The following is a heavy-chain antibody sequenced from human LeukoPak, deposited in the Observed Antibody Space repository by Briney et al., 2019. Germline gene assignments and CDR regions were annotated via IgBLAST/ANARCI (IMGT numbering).Heavy chain of an antibody. V-gene: IGHV3-48*01. CDR1: GFTFSRYS. Sequence: GGSLRLSCVASGFTFSRYSMNWVRQAPGKGLEWVSHISSSSSAIYYADSVKGRFTISRDNAKNSLFLQMNSLRAEDTAVYYCASYSGYNSPGDYYYYMDVWGKGTTVTVSS. CDR3: ASYSGYNSPGDYYYYMDV. J-gene: IGHJ6*03. CDR2: ISSSSSAI. D-gene: IGHD5-12*01.